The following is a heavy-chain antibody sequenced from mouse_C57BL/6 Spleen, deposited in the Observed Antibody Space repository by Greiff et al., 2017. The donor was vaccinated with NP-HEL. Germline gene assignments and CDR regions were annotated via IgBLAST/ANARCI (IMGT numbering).Heavy chain of an antibody. CDR2: IDPETGGT. V-gene: IGHV1-15*01. Sequence: QVQLQQSGAELVRPGASVTLSCKASGYTFTDYEMHWVKQTPVHGLEWIGAIDPETGGTAYNQKFKGKAILTADKSSSTAYMELRSLTSEDSAVYYCTRDQAGYYVFDDWGQGTTLTVSS. J-gene: IGHJ2*01. CDR3: TRDQAGYYVFDD. D-gene: IGHD2-3*01. CDR1: GYTFTDYE.